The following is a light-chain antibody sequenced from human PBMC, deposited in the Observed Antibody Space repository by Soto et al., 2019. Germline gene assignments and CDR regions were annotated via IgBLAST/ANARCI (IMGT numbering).Light chain of an antibody. J-gene: IGKJ4*01. CDR1: QSVTTN. CDR3: HQYNNWPVT. Sequence: EIVMTQSPATLSVSPGERATLSCRASQSVTTNLAWYQQKPGQDPRLLIYGASTRAPVVPARFSGSGSGTEFTLTISSLQSEDFAVYFCHQYNNWPVTFGGGTKVAIK. V-gene: IGKV3-15*01. CDR2: GAS.